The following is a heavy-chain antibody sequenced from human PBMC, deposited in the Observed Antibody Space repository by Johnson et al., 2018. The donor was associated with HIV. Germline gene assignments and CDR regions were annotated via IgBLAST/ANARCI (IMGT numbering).Heavy chain of an antibody. J-gene: IGHJ3*02. D-gene: IGHD6-6*01. Sequence: QVQLVESGGGVVQPGRSLRLSCAASGFTFSSYALHWVRQAPGKALEWVAIISYDGSNKYYADSVKGRFTISRDNSKNTVYLRMNTLRAEDTAVYYCARVMGGYYSSSFGNAYDIWGQGKMVTVSS. V-gene: IGHV3-30*04. CDR1: GFTFSSYA. CDR3: ARVMGGYYSSSFGNAYDI. CDR2: ISYDGSNK.